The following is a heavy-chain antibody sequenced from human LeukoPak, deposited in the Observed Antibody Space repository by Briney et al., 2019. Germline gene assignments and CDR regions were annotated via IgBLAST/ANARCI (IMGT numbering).Heavy chain of an antibody. CDR1: SYTFTSYG. D-gene: IGHD3-9*01. CDR3: ARHYYDILTGYRHFDY. V-gene: IGHV1-18*04. J-gene: IGHJ4*02. Sequence: ASVKVSCKASSYTFTSYGISWVRQAPGQGLEWMGWISAYNGNTNYAQKLQGRVTMTTDTSTSTAYMELRSLRSDDTAVYYCARHYYDILTGYRHFDYWGQGTLVTVSS. CDR2: ISAYNGNT.